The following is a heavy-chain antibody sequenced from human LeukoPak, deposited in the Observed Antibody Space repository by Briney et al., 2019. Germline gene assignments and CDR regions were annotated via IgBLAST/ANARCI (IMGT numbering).Heavy chain of an antibody. CDR2: ISWNSGSI. D-gene: IGHD6-19*01. CDR3: AKDQMPYSSGWNYFDY. Sequence: GGSLRLSCAASGFTFDDYAMHWVRQAPGKGLEWVTGISWNSGSIGYADSVKGRFTISRDNAKNSLYLQMNSLRAEDTALYYCAKDQMPYSSGWNYFDYWGQGTLVTVSS. V-gene: IGHV3-9*01. CDR1: GFTFDDYA. J-gene: IGHJ4*02.